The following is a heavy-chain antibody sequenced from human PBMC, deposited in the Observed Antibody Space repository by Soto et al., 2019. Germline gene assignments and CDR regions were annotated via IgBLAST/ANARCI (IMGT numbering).Heavy chain of an antibody. CDR1: GLTSKDFA. CDR3: AQDLAHYDSRLDY. D-gene: IGHD3-22*01. Sequence: GGSLRLSCAASGLTSKDFAMTWVRQAPGKGLDWFSASSGAGVTTQYADSVKGRFTISRDNFNKMMSLEMNSLRVEDTAVYYCAQDLAHYDSRLDYWGQGTLVNVSS. J-gene: IGHJ4*02. V-gene: IGHV3-23*01. CDR2: SSGAGVTT.